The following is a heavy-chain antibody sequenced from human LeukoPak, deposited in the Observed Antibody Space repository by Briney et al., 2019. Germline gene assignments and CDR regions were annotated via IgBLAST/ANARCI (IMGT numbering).Heavy chain of an antibody. CDR3: AKDQVISGSEASDI. V-gene: IGHV3-23*01. CDR1: GFTFSSYT. D-gene: IGHD2-21*01. CDR2: ISGSGVGT. J-gene: IGHJ3*02. Sequence: GGSLRLSCAASGFTFSSYTMNWVRQAPGKGLEWVSAISGSGVGTYYADSVKGRFTISRDNSWNTLYLQMSSLRVEDTAVYYCAKDQVISGSEASDIWGQGTTVTVSS.